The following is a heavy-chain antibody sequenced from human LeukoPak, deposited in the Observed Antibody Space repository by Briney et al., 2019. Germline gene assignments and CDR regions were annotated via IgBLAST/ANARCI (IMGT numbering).Heavy chain of an antibody. J-gene: IGHJ4*02. Sequence: SETLSLTCTVSGGSINTYYWSWIRQPPGKGLKWIGYISYSGSTSYNPSLKSRVTITVDTSKNQFSLKLSSVTAADTAVYYCAREGYDSTIYYKADYWGQGTLVTVSS. CDR3: AREGYDSTIYYKADY. V-gene: IGHV4-59*01. CDR1: GGSINTYY. CDR2: ISYSGST. D-gene: IGHD3-22*01.